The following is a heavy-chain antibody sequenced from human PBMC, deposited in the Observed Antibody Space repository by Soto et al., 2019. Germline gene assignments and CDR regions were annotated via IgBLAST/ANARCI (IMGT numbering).Heavy chain of an antibody. V-gene: IGHV3-33*01. CDR3: ARDVDRTSHLNWFDP. Sequence: PGGSMKLSCEVSGLSLSGYGMHWVRQAPGKGLEWVAVIWYHGTTKNYADSVKGRFTISRDISKNTVYLQMDSLKVEDTAVYYCARDVDRTSHLNWFDPWGQGVMVTVSS. D-gene: IGHD5-12*01. CDR1: GLSLSGYG. CDR2: IWYHGTTK. J-gene: IGHJ5*02.